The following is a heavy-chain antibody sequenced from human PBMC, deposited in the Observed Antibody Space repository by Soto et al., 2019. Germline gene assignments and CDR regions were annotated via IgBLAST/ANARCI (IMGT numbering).Heavy chain of an antibody. CDR2: IYHSGST. D-gene: IGHD5-18*01. J-gene: IGHJ4*02. V-gene: IGHV4-30-2*01. CDR1: GCSISSDGSS. Sequence: PSETLSLTCAVSGCSISSDGSSWSWILQPPGKGLEWIGYIYHSGSTYYNPSLKSRVTISVDRSKNQFSLKLSSVTAADTAVYYCARRGSGYSNANDYWGQGTLVTVSS. CDR3: ARRGSGYSNANDY.